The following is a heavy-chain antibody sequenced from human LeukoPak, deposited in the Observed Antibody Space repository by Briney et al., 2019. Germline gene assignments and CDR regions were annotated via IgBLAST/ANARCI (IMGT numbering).Heavy chain of an antibody. CDR3: AGDQRSSYTYYFDY. CDR2: INTNSGGT. J-gene: IGHJ4*02. CDR1: GYTFTGYY. D-gene: IGHD3-16*02. V-gene: IGHV1-2*02. Sequence: ASVKVACKASGYTFTGYYMHWVRQAPGQGLEWMGWINTNSGGTNYAQKFQGRVTMTRDTSISTAYMELSRLRSDDTAVYYCAGDQRSSYTYYFDYWGQGTLVTVSS.